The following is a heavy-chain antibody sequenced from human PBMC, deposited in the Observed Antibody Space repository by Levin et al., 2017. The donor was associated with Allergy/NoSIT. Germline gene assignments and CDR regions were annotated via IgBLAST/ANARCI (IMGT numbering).Heavy chain of an antibody. V-gene: IGHV3-21*01. CDR1: GFTFSSYS. CDR2: MSSSSSYI. CDR3: ARVKDSGREYTVDY. D-gene: IGHD3-10*01. Sequence: GESLKISCAASGFTFSSYSMNWVRQAPGKGLEWVSSMSSSSSYIYYADSVKGRFTISRDNAKNSLYLQMNSLRAEDTAVYYCARVKDSGREYTVDYWGQGTLVTVSS. J-gene: IGHJ4*02.